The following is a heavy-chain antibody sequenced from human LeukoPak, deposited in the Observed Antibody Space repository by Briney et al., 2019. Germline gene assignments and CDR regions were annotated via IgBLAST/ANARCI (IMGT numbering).Heavy chain of an antibody. CDR1: GDTFRTYA. CDR3: ARGDPYCSGGSCYSEGPDY. D-gene: IGHD2-15*01. J-gene: IGHJ4*02. V-gene: IGHV1-69*05. Sequence: ASVKVSCKASGDTFRTYAVNWVRQAPGQGLEWMGGIIPIFGTANYAQKFQGRVTITTDESTSTAYMELSSLRSEDTAVYYCARGDPYCSGGSCYSEGPDYWGQGTLVTVSS. CDR2: IIPIFGTA.